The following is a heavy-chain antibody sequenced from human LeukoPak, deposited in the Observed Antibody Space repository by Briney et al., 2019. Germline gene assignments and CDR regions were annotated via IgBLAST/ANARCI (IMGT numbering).Heavy chain of an antibody. V-gene: IGHV1-46*01. CDR2: INPSGGRISPSGGST. J-gene: IGHJ4*02. CDR1: GYTFMSHG. D-gene: IGHD5-24*01. CDR3: AREQSWFDY. Sequence: GASVKVSCKAYGYTFMSHGISWVRQAPGQGLEWMGIINPSGGRISPSGGSTSYAQKFHGRVTMTKDTSISTAYMELSGLRSGDTAVYYCAREQSWFDYWGQGTLVTVSS.